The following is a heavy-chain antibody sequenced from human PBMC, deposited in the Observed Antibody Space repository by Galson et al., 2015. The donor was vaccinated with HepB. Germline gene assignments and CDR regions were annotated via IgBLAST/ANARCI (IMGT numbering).Heavy chain of an antibody. CDR3: ARDGGSTRYFFDY. J-gene: IGHJ4*02. D-gene: IGHD1-26*01. CDR2: INPTGEST. CDR1: GYTFNSYY. Sequence: SVKVSCKASGYTFNSYYIHWMRQAPGQGLEWMGIINPTGESTSYAEKFQGRVTMTRDTSTGTVYMDLNTLRSDDTAVYYCARDGGSTRYFFDYWGQGTLVTVSS. V-gene: IGHV1-46*02.